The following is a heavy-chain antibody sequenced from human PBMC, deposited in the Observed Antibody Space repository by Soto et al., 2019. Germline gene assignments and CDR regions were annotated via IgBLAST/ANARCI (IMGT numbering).Heavy chain of an antibody. Sequence: SETLSLTCAVYGGSFSGYYWSWIRQPPGKGLEWIGEINHSGSTNYNPSLKSRVTISVDTSKNQFSLKLSSVTAADTAVYYCAVWGFGEPRWYYYYGMDVWGQGTTVT. V-gene: IGHV4-34*01. CDR1: GGSFSGYY. CDR3: AVWGFGEPRWYYYYGMDV. CDR2: INHSGST. D-gene: IGHD3-10*01. J-gene: IGHJ6*02.